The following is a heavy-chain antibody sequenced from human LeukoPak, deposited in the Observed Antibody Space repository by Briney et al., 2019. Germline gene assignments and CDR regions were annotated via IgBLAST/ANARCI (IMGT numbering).Heavy chain of an antibody. CDR1: GFTFSTYA. D-gene: IGHD2/OR15-2a*01. Sequence: GGSLRLSCAASGFTFSTYAMSWVRQAPGKGLEWVSAINGRGDTTYYADSVKGRFTIFRDTSKSTVFLQMNSLRTEDTAVYYCAKDRVSPGFNLFDPWGQGTLVTVSS. CDR3: AKDRVSPGFNLFDP. CDR2: INGRGDTT. V-gene: IGHV3-23*01. J-gene: IGHJ5*02.